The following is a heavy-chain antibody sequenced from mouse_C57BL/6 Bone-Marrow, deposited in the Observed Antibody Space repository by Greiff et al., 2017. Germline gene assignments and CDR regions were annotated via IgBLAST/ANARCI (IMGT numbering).Heavy chain of an antibody. CDR3: ARGGSYYFDY. V-gene: IGHV5-12*01. CDR1: GFTFSDYY. J-gene: IGHJ2*01. Sequence: EVKLVESGGGLVQPGGSLKLSCAASGFTFSDYYMYWVRQTPEKRLEWVAYISNGGGSTYYPDTVKGRFTISRDNAKNTLYLQMSRLKSEDTAMYYCARGGSYYFDYWGQGTTLTVSS. CDR2: ISNGGGST.